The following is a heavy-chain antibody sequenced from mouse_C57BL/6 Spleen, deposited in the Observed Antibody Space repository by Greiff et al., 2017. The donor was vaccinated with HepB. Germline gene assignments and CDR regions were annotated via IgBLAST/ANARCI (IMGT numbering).Heavy chain of an antibody. CDR3: AATVVPYYAMDD. D-gene: IGHD1-1*01. CDR2: INYDGSST. J-gene: IGHJ4*01. V-gene: IGHV5-16*01. CDR1: GFTFSDYY. Sequence: EVKVVESEGGLVQPGSSMKLSCTASGFTFSDYYMAWVRQVPEKGLEWVANINYDGSSTYYLDSLKSRFIISRDNAKNILYLQMSSLKSEDTATYYCAATVVPYYAMDDWGKGTSVTVSS.